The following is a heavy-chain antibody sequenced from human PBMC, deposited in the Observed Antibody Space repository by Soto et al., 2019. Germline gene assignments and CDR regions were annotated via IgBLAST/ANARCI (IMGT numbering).Heavy chain of an antibody. V-gene: IGHV4-4*02. CDR2: IYHTGST. CDR1: GGSLSSTHW. CDR3: ARDPYYYGSGDKGGFDP. J-gene: IGHJ5*02. Sequence: QVQLQESGPGLVKPSGTLSLTSAVSGGSLSSTHWWSWVRQPPWKGLEWIGDIYHTGSTNYNPSLKSRVTISVDKSNNQFSLNLSSVTAADTAVYYCARDPYYYGSGDKGGFDPWGQGTLVIVSS. D-gene: IGHD3-10*01.